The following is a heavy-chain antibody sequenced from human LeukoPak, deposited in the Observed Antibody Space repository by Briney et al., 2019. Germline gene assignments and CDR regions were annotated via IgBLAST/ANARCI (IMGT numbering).Heavy chain of an antibody. J-gene: IGHJ3*01. CDR1: GYTFTSYG. D-gene: IGHD3-10*01. CDR3: ARELGRNAFDV. CDR2: ISPNSGGT. Sequence: ASVKVSCTASGYTFTSYGISWVRQAPGQGLEWMGWISPNSGGTNYAQKFQGRITMTGDTSISTGYMELSSMRSDDTAVYYCARELGRNAFDVWGQGTMVTVSS. V-gene: IGHV1-2*02.